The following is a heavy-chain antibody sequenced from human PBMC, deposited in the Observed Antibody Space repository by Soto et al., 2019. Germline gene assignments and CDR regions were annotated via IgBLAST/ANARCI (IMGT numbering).Heavy chain of an antibody. Sequence: QVQLVQSGAEVKRPGSSVKVSCKDSGDTFAFYSINWVRQAPGLGLEWMGRINPILSMSNYAQRFQGRVTMTADKSTSTAYMVLNSLRSEDTAIYYCATIYGSGYRAFDYWGQGALVTVSS. CDR1: GDTFAFYS. D-gene: IGHD3-10*01. CDR3: ATIYGSGYRAFDY. V-gene: IGHV1-69*02. J-gene: IGHJ4*02. CDR2: INPILSMS.